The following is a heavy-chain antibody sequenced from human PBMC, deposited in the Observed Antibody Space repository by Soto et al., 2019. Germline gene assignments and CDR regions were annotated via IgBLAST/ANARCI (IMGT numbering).Heavy chain of an antibody. CDR1: GYTFTSYY. Sequence: ASVKVSCKASGYTFTSYYMHWVRQAPGQGLEWMGIINPSGGSTSYAQKFQGRVTMTRDTSTSTVYMELSSLRSEDTAVYYCGRPRITIFGVVTGDYYGMDVWGQGTTVTVSS. CDR3: GRPRITIFGVVTGDYYGMDV. CDR2: INPSGGST. D-gene: IGHD3-3*01. V-gene: IGHV1-46*01. J-gene: IGHJ6*02.